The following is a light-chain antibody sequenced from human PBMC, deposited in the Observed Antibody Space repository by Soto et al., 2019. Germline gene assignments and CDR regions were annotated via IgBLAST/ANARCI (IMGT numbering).Light chain of an antibody. CDR1: QSIRNW. CDR2: HAS. Sequence: IQVTQSPSTLSASVGHRVTLTCRASQSIRNWLAWYQQKPVKAPKLLIYHASSLTSGVPSRFSGSGSGTDFTLTISSLQPEDFARYYCQDSKSHPSTFGQGTKL. V-gene: IGKV1-5*01. J-gene: IGKJ1*01. CDR3: QDSKSHPST.